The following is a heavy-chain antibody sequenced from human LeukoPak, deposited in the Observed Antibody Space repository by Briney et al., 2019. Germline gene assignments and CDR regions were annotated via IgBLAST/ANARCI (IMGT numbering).Heavy chain of an antibody. CDR1: GFTFTDYV. Sequence: GGSLRLSCGASGFTFTDYVMAWVRQAPGKGLEWVSAIKGGDSSTFYADSVKGRFTISGDNSKNTLYLQMNSLRAEDTAVYYCAREGGGRDGYYYYYGMDVWGQGTTVTVSS. CDR2: IKGGDSST. CDR3: AREGGGRDGYYYYYGMDV. V-gene: IGHV3-23*01. D-gene: IGHD2-15*01. J-gene: IGHJ6*02.